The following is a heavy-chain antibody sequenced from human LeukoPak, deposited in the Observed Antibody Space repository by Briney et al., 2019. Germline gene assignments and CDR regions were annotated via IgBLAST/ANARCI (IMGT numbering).Heavy chain of an antibody. CDR2: ISGSGTSI. D-gene: IGHD6-13*01. V-gene: IGHV3-48*03. J-gene: IGHJ4*02. CDR1: GFTFSNYE. Sequence: GGSLLLSCAASGFTFSNYEINWGRQAPGRGLEWISYISGSGTSIYHANSVKGRFTISRDNAKNSVYLQMNSLRAEDTAVYYCAKEMYSSSCSYFDYWGQGTLVTVSS. CDR3: AKEMYSSSCSYFDY.